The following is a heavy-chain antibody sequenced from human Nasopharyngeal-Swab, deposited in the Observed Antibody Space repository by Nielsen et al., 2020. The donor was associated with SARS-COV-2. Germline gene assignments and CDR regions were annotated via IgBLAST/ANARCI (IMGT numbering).Heavy chain of an antibody. CDR1: GFTFSSYA. D-gene: IGHD6-19*01. CDR3: ARHQGSSGWFFFDF. Sequence: GESLKISCAASGFTFSSYAMSWVRQAPAKGLEWVSAISTGAVSTFYAASMKGRFTISRDDSRTTLYLQMNSLRAEDTAVYYCARHQGSSGWFFFDFWGQGTLVTVSS. V-gene: IGHV3-23*01. J-gene: IGHJ4*02. CDR2: ISTGAVST.